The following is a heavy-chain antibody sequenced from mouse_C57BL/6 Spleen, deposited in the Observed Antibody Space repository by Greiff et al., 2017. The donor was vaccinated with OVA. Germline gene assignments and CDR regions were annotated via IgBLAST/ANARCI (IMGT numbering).Heavy chain of an antibody. Sequence: QVQLQQSGAEPVRPGASVTLSCKASGYTFTDYEMHWVKQTPVHGLEWIGAIDPETGGTAYNQKFKGKAILTADKSSSTAYMELRSLTSEDSAVYYCTRYDFDYWGQGTTLTVSS. CDR3: TRYDFDY. V-gene: IGHV1-15*01. CDR1: GYTFTDYE. J-gene: IGHJ2*01. CDR2: IDPETGGT.